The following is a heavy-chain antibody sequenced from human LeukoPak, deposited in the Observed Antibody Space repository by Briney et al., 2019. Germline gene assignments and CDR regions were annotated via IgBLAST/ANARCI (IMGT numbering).Heavy chain of an antibody. CDR1: GFTFNTYW. V-gene: IGHV3-7*01. CDR3: VTRLCSISACRASSYLSFDV. J-gene: IGHJ6*04. Sequence: GGSLRLSCAASGFTFNTYWMTWVRQAPGRGLEWVANVRQDGGEGRYVDSVKGRFTVSRDNAESSLYLQLNSLRVEDTAVYYCVTRLCSISACRASSYLSFDVWGKGTTVTVSS. CDR2: VRQDGGEG. D-gene: IGHD3-10*02.